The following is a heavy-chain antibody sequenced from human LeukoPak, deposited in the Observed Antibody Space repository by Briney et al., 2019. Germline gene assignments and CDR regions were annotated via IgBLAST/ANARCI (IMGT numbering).Heavy chain of an antibody. J-gene: IGHJ3*02. CDR2: ISGSGGST. V-gene: IGHV3-23*01. CDR1: TFTFSRYA. CDR3: AKVQRSSWYGAFDI. D-gene: IGHD6-13*01. Sequence: GGSLRLSCAASTFTFSRYAMAWVRQAPGKGLEWVSAISGSGGSTYYADSVKGRFTISRDNSKNTLYLQMNSLRAEDTAVYYCAKVQRSSWYGAFDIWGQGTMVTVSS.